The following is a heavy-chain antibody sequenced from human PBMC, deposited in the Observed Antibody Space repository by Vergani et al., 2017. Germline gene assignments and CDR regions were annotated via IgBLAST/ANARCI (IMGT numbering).Heavy chain of an antibody. J-gene: IGHJ4*02. CDR2: ISPDGDIT. Sequence: EEQLVESGGGLVQPGGSLRLSCAASGFAFDRYWMHWVRQTPEKGLVWVSRISPDGDITLNADSVKGRFTISRDNARTTLYLQMTNLRAEDTAVYYCAKDRRYSSGSKGFDYWGQGTLVTVSS. CDR1: GFAFDRYW. D-gene: IGHD6-19*01. V-gene: IGHV3-74*01. CDR3: AKDRRYSSGSKGFDY.